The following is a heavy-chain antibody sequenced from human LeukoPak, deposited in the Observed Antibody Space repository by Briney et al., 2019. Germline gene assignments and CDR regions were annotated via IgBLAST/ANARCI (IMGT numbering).Heavy chain of an antibody. D-gene: IGHD4-17*01. CDR3: AKGMTTVTTVH. Sequence: GGSLRLSCAASGFTFSSYGMSWVRQAPGKGLEWVSAISGSGGSTYYADSVKGRFTISRDNSKNTLYLQMNSLRGEDTAVCYCAKGMTTVTTVHWGQGTLVTVSS. V-gene: IGHV3-23*01. CDR1: GFTFSSYG. J-gene: IGHJ4*02. CDR2: ISGSGGST.